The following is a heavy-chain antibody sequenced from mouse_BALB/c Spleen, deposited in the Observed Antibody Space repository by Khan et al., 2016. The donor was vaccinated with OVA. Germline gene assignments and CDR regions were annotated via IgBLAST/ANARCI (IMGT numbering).Heavy chain of an antibody. J-gene: IGHJ4*01. CDR2: ISTYTGEP. Sequence: QIQLVQSGPELKKPGETVKISCKASGYTFTNYGMNWVKQAPGKALKWMGLISTYTGEPTYADDFKGRFAFSLETSASTAYLQINNLKNEDTATYFCTKPTHFSDVLVYWGQGTSVTVSS. CDR3: TKPTHFSDVLVY. CDR1: GYTFTNYG. V-gene: IGHV9-3-1*01.